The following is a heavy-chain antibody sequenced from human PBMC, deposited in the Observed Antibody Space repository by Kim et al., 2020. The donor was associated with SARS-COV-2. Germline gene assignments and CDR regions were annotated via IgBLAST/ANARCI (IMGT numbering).Heavy chain of an antibody. V-gene: IGHV4-59*01. Sequence: SETLSLTCTVSGGSISSYYWSWIRQPPGKGLEWIGYIYYSGSTNYNPSLKSRVTISVDTSKNQFSLKLSSVTAADTAVYYCARGNYGLYYYYGMDVWGQGTTVTVSS. CDR1: GGSISSYY. CDR3: ARGNYGLYYYYGMDV. CDR2: IYYSGST. J-gene: IGHJ6*02. D-gene: IGHD3-16*01.